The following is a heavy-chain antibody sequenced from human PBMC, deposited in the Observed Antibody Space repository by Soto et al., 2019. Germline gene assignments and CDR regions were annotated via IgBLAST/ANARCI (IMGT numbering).Heavy chain of an antibody. V-gene: IGHV3-15*01. CDR3: TTLNYGVDV. J-gene: IGHJ6*02. Sequence: GGSLRLSCAASGFTFSNTWMSWIRQAPGKWLEWVGHIKSKSGGGAADYAAPVKGRFTVSRDDSKNTLYLQMNSLKTEDTAVYYCTTLNYGVDVWGQGXTVTVYS. CDR1: GFTFSNTW. CDR2: IKSKSGGGAA.